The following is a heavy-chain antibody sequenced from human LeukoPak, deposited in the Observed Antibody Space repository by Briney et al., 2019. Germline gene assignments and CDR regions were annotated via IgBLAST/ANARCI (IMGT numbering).Heavy chain of an antibody. CDR1: GFTFSSYS. CDR2: ISSSSSYI. Sequence: AGGSLRLSCAASGFTFSSYSMNWVRQAPGKGLEWVSSISSSSSYIYYADSVKGRFTISRDNAKNTLYLQMNSLRAEDTAVYYCAKSYYYGSGSYYKPPYFDYWGQGTLVTVSS. V-gene: IGHV3-21*01. CDR3: AKSYYYGSGSYYKPPYFDY. D-gene: IGHD3-10*01. J-gene: IGHJ4*02.